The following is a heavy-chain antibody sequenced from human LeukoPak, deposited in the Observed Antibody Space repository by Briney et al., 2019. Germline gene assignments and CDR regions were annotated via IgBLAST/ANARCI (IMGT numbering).Heavy chain of an antibody. J-gene: IGHJ6*02. CDR1: GYTFTSYG. V-gene: IGHV1-18*01. Sequence: GASVKVSCKASGYTFTSYGISWVRQAPGQGLEWMGWISAYNGNTNYAQKLQGRVTMTTDTSTSTAYMELRSLRSDDTAVYYCARYETVTTYYYYYYGMDVWGQGTTVTVSS. CDR3: ARYETVTTYYYYYYGMDV. D-gene: IGHD4-17*01. CDR2: ISAYNGNT.